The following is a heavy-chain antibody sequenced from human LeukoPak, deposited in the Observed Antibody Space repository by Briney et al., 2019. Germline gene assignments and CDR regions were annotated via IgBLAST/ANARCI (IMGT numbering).Heavy chain of an antibody. D-gene: IGHD5-12*01. Sequence: ASVKVSCKASGYTLTGYYMHWLRQAPGQGLEWMGWINPNSGDTNYAQKFQGRVTMTRDTSISTAYMELSRLTSDDPAVYYCAKTPYEYYFDYWGQGTLVTVSS. CDR2: INPNSGDT. V-gene: IGHV1-2*02. CDR1: GYTLTGYY. J-gene: IGHJ4*02. CDR3: AKTPYEYYFDY.